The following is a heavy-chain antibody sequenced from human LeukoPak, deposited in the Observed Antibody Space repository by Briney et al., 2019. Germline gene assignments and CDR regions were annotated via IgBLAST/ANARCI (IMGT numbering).Heavy chain of an antibody. CDR2: ISSSGSTI. Sequence: GGSLRLSCAASGFTFSDYYMSWIRQAPGKGLEWVSYISSSGSTICYADSVKGRFTISRDNAKNSLYLQMNSLRAEDTAVYYCARPPGSSGYYYPFDYWGQGTLVTVSS. V-gene: IGHV3-11*04. D-gene: IGHD3-22*01. CDR3: ARPPGSSGYYYPFDY. CDR1: GFTFSDYY. J-gene: IGHJ4*02.